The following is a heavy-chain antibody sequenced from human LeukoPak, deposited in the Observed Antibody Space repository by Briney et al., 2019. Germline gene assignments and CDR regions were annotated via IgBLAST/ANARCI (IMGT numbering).Heavy chain of an antibody. CDR1: GFTFSSYW. J-gene: IGHJ4*02. CDR3: ASGLEWLLYSFDY. V-gene: IGHV3-7*01. Sequence: GGSLRLSCAASGFTFSSYWMSWVRQAPGKGLEWVANIKQDGSEKYYVDSVKGRFTISRDNAKNSLYLQMNSLRAEDTAVYYCASGLEWLLYSFDYWGQGTLVTVSS. D-gene: IGHD3-3*01. CDR2: IKQDGSEK.